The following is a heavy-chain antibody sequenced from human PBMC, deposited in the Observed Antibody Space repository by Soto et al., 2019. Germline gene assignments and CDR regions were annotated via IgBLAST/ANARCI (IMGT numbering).Heavy chain of an antibody. V-gene: IGHV3-7*01. Sequence: GGSLRLSCAASGFTFSSYWMSWVRQAPGKGLEWVANIKQDGSEKYYVDSVKGRFTISRDNAKNSLYLQMNSLRAEDTAVYYCAKTTAMVIFDYWGQGTLVTVSS. CDR1: GFTFSSYW. CDR3: AKTTAMVIFDY. D-gene: IGHD5-18*01. J-gene: IGHJ4*02. CDR2: IKQDGSEK.